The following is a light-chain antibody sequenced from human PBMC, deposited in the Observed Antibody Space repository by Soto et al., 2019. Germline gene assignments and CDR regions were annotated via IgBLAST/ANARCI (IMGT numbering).Light chain of an antibody. CDR1: QSVSTN. Sequence: VMTQSPAILSLSPGERATLSCRASQSVSTNVAWYQQIPGQTPRLLIYDASTRATGIPARFSGSGSGTDFTLTISMLEPEDFAIYYCQQRHSWVTFGQGTRLEIK. CDR2: DAS. V-gene: IGKV3-11*01. CDR3: QQRHSWVT. J-gene: IGKJ5*01.